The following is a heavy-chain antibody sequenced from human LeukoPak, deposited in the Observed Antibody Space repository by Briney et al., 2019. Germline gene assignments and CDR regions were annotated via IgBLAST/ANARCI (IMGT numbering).Heavy chain of an antibody. D-gene: IGHD3-10*01. CDR1: GYTFSGYW. CDR3: ARRYDSGRDYFDY. V-gene: IGHV5-51*01. Sequence: GESLKISCKGSGYTFSGYWIGWVRQMPGKGLEWMGVIYPGNSDIKYSPSFQGQVTISVDKSISTAYLQWSSLKTSDTAIYYCARRYDSGRDYFDYWGQGTLVTVSS. CDR2: IYPGNSDI. J-gene: IGHJ4*02.